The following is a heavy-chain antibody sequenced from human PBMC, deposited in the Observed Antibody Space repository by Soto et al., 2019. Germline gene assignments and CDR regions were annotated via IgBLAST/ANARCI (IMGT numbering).Heavy chain of an antibody. CDR2: IYYSGST. CDR3: ASYQVTASTESVQH. D-gene: IGHD2-21*02. CDR1: GGSISSYY. Sequence: SETLSLTCTVSGGSISSYYWSWIRQSPGKGLEWIGYIYYSGSTNYNPSLKSRVTISVDTSKNQFSLKLSSVTAADTAVYYCASYQVTASTESVQHWGEGTLVTVS. V-gene: IGHV4-59*01. J-gene: IGHJ1*01.